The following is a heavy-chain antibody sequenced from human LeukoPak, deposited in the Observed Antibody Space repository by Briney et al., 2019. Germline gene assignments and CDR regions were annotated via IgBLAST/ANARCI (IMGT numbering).Heavy chain of an antibody. CDR2: MNEDGSDK. CDR3: ARDRRLDY. D-gene: IGHD1-1*01. Sequence: GGSLRLSCAASGFTFSSHWMSWVRQAPGKGLEWVANMNEDGSDKYYVDSVKGRFTISRDNAKNSLYLQMNSPRAEDTAVYYCARDRRLDYWGQGTLVTVSS. J-gene: IGHJ4*02. V-gene: IGHV3-7*01. CDR1: GFTFSSHW.